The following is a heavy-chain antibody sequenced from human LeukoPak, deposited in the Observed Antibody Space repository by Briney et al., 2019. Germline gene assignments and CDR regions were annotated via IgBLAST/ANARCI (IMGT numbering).Heavy chain of an antibody. Sequence: GGSLRLSCAASGFTFSDYYMSWIRQAPGKGLEWVSYISSSGSFIYYADSVKGRFTIFRDNAKNSLYLQMNSLRAEDTAVYYCARETHYDSSGYHNDYWGQGTLVTVSS. J-gene: IGHJ4*02. D-gene: IGHD3-22*01. CDR1: GFTFSDYY. CDR3: ARETHYDSSGYHNDY. CDR2: ISSSGSFI. V-gene: IGHV3-11*04.